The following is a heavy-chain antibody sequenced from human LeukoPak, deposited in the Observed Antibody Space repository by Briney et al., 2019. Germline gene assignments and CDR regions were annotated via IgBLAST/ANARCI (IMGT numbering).Heavy chain of an antibody. CDR3: ARRAVGIDSPREFDY. J-gene: IGHJ4*02. CDR2: ISYDGSNK. CDR1: GFTFSSYG. D-gene: IGHD2-2*03. V-gene: IGHV3-30*03. Sequence: PGRSLRLSCAASGFTFSSYGMHWVRQAPGKGLEWVAVISYDGSNKYYADSVKGRFTISRDNSKNTLYLQMNSLRAEDTALYYCARRAVGIDSPREFDYWGQGAQVTVSS.